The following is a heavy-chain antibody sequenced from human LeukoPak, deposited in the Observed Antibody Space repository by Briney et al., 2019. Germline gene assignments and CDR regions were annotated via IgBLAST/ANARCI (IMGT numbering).Heavy chain of an antibody. J-gene: IGHJ1*01. Sequence: PGGSLRLSCAASGFTFDDYAMHWVRQAPGKGLEWVSGISWNSGSIGYSDSVKGRFTISRVNSKNTLYLQMNSLRAEDTAVYYCAKETYGDSTGGRFQHWGQGTLVTVSS. CDR1: GFTFDDYA. D-gene: IGHD4-17*01. CDR2: ISWNSGSI. CDR3: AKETYGDSTGGRFQH. V-gene: IGHV3-9*01.